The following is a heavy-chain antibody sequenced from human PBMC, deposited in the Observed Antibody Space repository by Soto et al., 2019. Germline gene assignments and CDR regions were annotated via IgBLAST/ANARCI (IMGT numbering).Heavy chain of an antibody. CDR1: GFTFSSYS. CDR2: ISSSSSYI. CDR3: ARDIVLGGAFDI. D-gene: IGHD1-26*01. V-gene: IGHV3-21*01. J-gene: IGHJ3*02. Sequence: KTGGSLRLSCAASGFTFSSYSMNWVRQAPGKGLEWVSSISSSSSYIYYADSVKGRFTISRDNAKNSLYLQMNSLRAEDTAVYYCARDIVLGGAFDIWGQGTMVTVSS.